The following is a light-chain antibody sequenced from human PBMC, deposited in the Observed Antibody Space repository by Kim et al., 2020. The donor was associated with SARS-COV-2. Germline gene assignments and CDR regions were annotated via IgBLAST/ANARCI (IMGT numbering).Light chain of an antibody. Sequence: EIVMTQSPAPLSVSPGERATLSCRASQSVSSNLAWYQQKPGQAPRLLIYGASTRATGIPARFSGSGSGTEFTLTISSLQSEDFAVYYCQQYNNWHPMYTFGQGTKLEI. J-gene: IGKJ2*01. CDR1: QSVSSN. CDR2: GAS. V-gene: IGKV3-15*01. CDR3: QQYNNWHPMYT.